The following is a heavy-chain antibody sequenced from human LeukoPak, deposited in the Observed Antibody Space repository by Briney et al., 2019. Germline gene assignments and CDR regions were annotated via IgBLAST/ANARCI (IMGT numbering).Heavy chain of an antibody. J-gene: IGHJ4*02. CDR1: GFTLSSYG. CDR3: ASHLGGHFDY. CDR2: IWYDGNNK. Sequence: GGAPRLSCAGSGFTLSSYGMHWVRQAPGKGLEWVVVIWYDGNNKYYADSVKGRFTISRDNSKNTLYLQMNSLRAEDTAVYYCASHLGGHFDYWGQGTLVTVPS. V-gene: IGHV3-33*01. D-gene: IGHD3-16*01.